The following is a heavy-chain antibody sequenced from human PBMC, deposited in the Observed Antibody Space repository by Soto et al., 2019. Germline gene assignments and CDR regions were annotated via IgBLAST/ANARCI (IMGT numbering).Heavy chain of an antibody. CDR2: ISSNGGTI. Sequence: QVPVVESGGGLVKPGGSLRLSCAVSGITFSDYYMNWIRQAPGKGLEWVSYISSNGGTIYYADSVKGRFTISRDNAKISLYLQMNSLRAEDTAVYYCARDYGAPEYWGQGTLVTVSA. V-gene: IGHV3-11*01. J-gene: IGHJ4*02. CDR3: ARDYGAPEY. CDR1: GITFSDYY. D-gene: IGHD4-17*01.